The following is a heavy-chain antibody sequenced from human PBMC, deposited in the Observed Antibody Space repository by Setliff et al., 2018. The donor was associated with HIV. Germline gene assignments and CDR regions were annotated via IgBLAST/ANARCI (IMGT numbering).Heavy chain of an antibody. CDR2: ISAHNGKT. D-gene: IGHD3-22*01. J-gene: IGHJ4*02. V-gene: IGHV1-18*01. Sequence: ASVKVSCKASGYTFTSYGISWVRQAPGQGLEWMGWISAHNGKTNNAQKLQGRVTMTTDTSTSTAYMELRSLRSDNTAVYYCARIRSWYDSSGYSDYWGQGTLVTVSS. CDR1: GYTFTSYG. CDR3: ARIRSWYDSSGYSDY.